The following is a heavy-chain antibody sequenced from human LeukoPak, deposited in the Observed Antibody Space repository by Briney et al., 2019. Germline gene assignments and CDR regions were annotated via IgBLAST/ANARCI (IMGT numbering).Heavy chain of an antibody. CDR2: IASGGSST. CDR3: ARGRPHGNDY. CDR1: GFTSSSYW. D-gene: IGHD4-23*01. J-gene: IGHJ4*02. Sequence: GGSLRLSCAASGFTSSSYWMNWVRQAPGKGLVWVSRIASGGSSTTYADSVKGRFSISRDNAKNTLYLQMNSLRVEDTAVYYCARGRPHGNDYWGQGTLVTVSS. V-gene: IGHV3-74*01.